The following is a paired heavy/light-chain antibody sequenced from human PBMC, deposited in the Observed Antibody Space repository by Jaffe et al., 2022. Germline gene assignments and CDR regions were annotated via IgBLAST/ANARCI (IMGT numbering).Light chain of an antibody. CDR1: QSVTTYY. CDR2: GTS. V-gene: IGKV3-20*01. Sequence: EIVLTQSPGTLSLSPGERATLSCRASQSVTTYYLAWYQQKPGQAPRLLIYGTSTRATGIPDRFSGSGSGTDFTLTISRLEPEDFAVYYCQQYRSSPPMYIFGQGTKLEIK. J-gene: IGKJ2*01. CDR3: QQYRSSPPMYI.
Heavy chain of an antibody. V-gene: IGHV3-23*01. CDR3: AKKYGDYGYYFDY. Sequence: EVHLLESGGGLVQPGGSLRLSCAASGFTFSSYAMSWVRQAPGKGLEWVSIVGTTGITTYYADSVKGRFTISRDNSENTLFLEMNSLRAEDTAIYYCAKKYGDYGYYFDYWGQGALVTVSS. J-gene: IGHJ4*02. CDR2: VGTTGITT. D-gene: IGHD4-17*01. CDR1: GFTFSSYA.